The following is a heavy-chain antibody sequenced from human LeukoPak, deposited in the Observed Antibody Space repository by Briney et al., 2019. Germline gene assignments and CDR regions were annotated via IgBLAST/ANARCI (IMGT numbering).Heavy chain of an antibody. CDR1: GGTFSSYA. CDR2: IIPIFGTA. V-gene: IGHV1-69*13. D-gene: IGHD3-10*01. Sequence: SVKVSCKASGGTFSSYAISWVRQAPGQGLEWMGGIIPIFGTANYAQKFQGRVTITADESTSTAYMELSSLRPEDTAVYYCARGHREVRGVINIEIYYYYMDVWGKGTTVTVSS. J-gene: IGHJ6*03. CDR3: ARGHREVRGVINIEIYYYYMDV.